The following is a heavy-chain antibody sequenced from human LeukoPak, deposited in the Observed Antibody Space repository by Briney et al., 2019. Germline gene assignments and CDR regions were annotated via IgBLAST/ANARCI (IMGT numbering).Heavy chain of an antibody. CDR1: GGSISSSSYY. CDR2: IYYSGST. V-gene: IGHV4-39*07. J-gene: IGHJ3*02. D-gene: IGHD1-26*01. Sequence: SETLSLTCTVSGGSISSSSYYWGWIRQPPGKGLEWIGSIYYSGSTYYNPSLKSRVTISVDTSKNQFSLKLSSVTAADTAVYYCAREGARWEPSFSAFDIWGQGTMVTVSS. CDR3: AREGARWEPSFSAFDI.